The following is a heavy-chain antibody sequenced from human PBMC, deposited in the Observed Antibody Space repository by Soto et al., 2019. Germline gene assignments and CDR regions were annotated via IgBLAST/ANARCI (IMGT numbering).Heavy chain of an antibody. J-gene: IGHJ6*03. Sequence: QITLKESGPTLVKPTQTLTLTCTFSGFSLSTSGVGVGWIRQPPGKALECLSLIYWDDDKRYSPSLKSRLTITKDTYKNQVVLTMTNMDPVDTATYYCARYSPPIAAAASYDYYYYMDVWGKGTTVTVSS. CDR3: ARYSPPIAAAASYDYYYYMDV. D-gene: IGHD6-13*01. CDR2: IYWDDDK. V-gene: IGHV2-5*02. CDR1: GFSLSTSGVG.